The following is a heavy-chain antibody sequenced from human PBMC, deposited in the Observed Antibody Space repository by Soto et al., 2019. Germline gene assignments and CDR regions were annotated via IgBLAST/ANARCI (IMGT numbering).Heavy chain of an antibody. CDR2: IYSGGST. CDR1: GFTFSSYG. J-gene: IGHJ6*02. CDR3: ARDSNYYYYYGMDV. Sequence: GGSLRLSCAASGFTFSSYGMHWVRQAPGKGLEWVSVIYSGGSTYYADSVKGRFTISRDNSKNTLYLQMNSLRAEDTAVYYCARDSNYYYYYGMDVWGQGTTVTVSS. V-gene: IGHV3-66*01.